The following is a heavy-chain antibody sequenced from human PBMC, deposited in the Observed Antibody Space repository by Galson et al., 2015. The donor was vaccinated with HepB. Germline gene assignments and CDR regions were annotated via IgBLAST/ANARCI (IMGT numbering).Heavy chain of an antibody. D-gene: IGHD5-24*01. CDR1: GGTFSSYA. CDR3: ARSPFEMATISPGGPIDY. Sequence: SVKVSCKASGGTFSSYAISWVRQAPGQGLEWMGGIIPIFGTANYAQKFQGRVTITADESTSTAYMELSSLRSEDTAVYYCARSPFEMATISPGGPIDYWGQGTLVTVSS. J-gene: IGHJ4*02. V-gene: IGHV1-69*13. CDR2: IIPIFGTA.